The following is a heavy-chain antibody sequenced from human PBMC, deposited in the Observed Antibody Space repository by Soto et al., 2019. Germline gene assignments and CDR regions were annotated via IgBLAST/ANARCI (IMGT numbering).Heavy chain of an antibody. CDR3: ARASRVATANFDY. Sequence: SVKVSCKASGYTFTTYDISWVRQAPGQGLEWMGGIIPIFGTANYAQKFQGRVTITADESTSTAYMELSSLRSEDTAVYYCARASRVATANFDYWGQGTLVTVSS. CDR1: GYTFTTYD. CDR2: IIPIFGTA. D-gene: IGHD5-18*01. J-gene: IGHJ4*02. V-gene: IGHV1-69*13.